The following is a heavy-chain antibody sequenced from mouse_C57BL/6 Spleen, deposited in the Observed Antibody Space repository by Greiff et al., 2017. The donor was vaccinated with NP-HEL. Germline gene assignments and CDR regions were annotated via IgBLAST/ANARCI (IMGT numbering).Heavy chain of an antibody. D-gene: IGHD2-12*01. CDR3: AKNRSYDDYAMDY. CDR1: GFSLTSYG. J-gene: IGHJ4*01. CDR2: IWRGGST. V-gene: IGHV2-5*01. Sequence: QVQLKESGPGLVQPSPSLSLTCTVSGFSLTSYGVHWVRQSPGQGLEWLGVIWRGGSTDYNAAFMSRLSITKDNSKSQVFFKMNSLQADDTAIYYCAKNRSYDDYAMDYWGQGTSVTVSS.